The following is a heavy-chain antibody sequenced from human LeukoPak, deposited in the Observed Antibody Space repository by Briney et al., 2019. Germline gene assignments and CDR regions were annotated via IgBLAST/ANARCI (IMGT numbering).Heavy chain of an antibody. D-gene: IGHD4-17*01. CDR1: GGSISGYY. J-gene: IGHJ3*02. CDR2: IYYSGSA. V-gene: IGHV4-59*08. Sequence: SETLSLTCTVSGGSISGYYWSWIRQPPGEGLEWIGYIYYSGSANYNPSLRSRVIILVDMSKNQFSLKLSSVTAADTAVYYCARGTVTTSMKAFDIWGQGTMVTVSS. CDR3: ARGTVTTSMKAFDI.